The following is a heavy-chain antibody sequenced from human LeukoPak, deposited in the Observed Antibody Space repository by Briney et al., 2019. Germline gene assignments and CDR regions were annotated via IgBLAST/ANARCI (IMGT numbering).Heavy chain of an antibody. CDR2: ISSSSSYI. J-gene: IGHJ4*02. V-gene: IGHV3-21*01. Sequence: GGSLRLSCAASGFTFSSYSMNWVRQAPGKGLEWVSSISSSSSYIYYADSVKGRFTISRDNAKNSLYLQMNSLRAEDTAVYYCARVEHIVVVTAIAPDYWGQGTLVTVSS. D-gene: IGHD2-21*02. CDR1: GFTFSSYS. CDR3: ARVEHIVVVTAIAPDY.